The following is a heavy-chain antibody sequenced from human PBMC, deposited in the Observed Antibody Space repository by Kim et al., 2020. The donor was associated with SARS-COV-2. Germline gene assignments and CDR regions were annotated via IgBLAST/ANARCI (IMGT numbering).Heavy chain of an antibody. V-gene: IGHV3-33*01. CDR2: MWYDGSNQ. Sequence: GGSLRLSCAASGFTFSTYVIHWVRQAPGKGLECVAVMWYDGSNQYYADSVKGRFTISRDNSKNTLYLQMNSLRVEDTAVYYCARVPPSSGWEKYFDYWGQGTLVTVSS. CDR3: ARVPPSSGWEKYFDY. CDR1: GFTFSTYV. J-gene: IGHJ4*02. D-gene: IGHD6-19*01.